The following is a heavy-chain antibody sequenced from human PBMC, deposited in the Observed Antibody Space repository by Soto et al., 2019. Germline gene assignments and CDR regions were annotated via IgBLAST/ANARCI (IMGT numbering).Heavy chain of an antibody. CDR3: AREGNYDSSGYYDY. CDR1: GGSISSYY. J-gene: IGHJ4*02. V-gene: IGHV4-59*01. CDR2: IYYSGST. Sequence: SETLSLTCTVSGGSISSYYWSWIRQPPGKGLEWIGYIYYSGSTNYNPSLKSRVTISVDTSKNQFSLKLSSVTAADTAVYYCAREGNYDSSGYYDYWGQGTLVTVSS. D-gene: IGHD3-22*01.